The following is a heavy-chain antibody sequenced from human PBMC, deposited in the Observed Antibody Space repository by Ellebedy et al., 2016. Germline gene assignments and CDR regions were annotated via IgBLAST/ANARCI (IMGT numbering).Heavy chain of an antibody. D-gene: IGHD3-22*01. CDR2: INPSGGST. V-gene: IGHV1-46*01. J-gene: IGHJ3*02. Sequence: ASVKVSCXASGYTFTSYYMHWVRQAPGQGLEWMGIINPSGGSTSYAQKFQGRVTMTRDTSTSTVYMELSSLRSEDTAVYYCARDGHYDSSGYGLLGAFDIWGQGTMVTVSS. CDR3: ARDGHYDSSGYGLLGAFDI. CDR1: GYTFTSYY.